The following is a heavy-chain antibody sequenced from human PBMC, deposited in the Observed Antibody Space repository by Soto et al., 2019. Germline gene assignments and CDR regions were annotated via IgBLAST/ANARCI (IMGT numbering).Heavy chain of an antibody. Sequence: EVQLVESGGNLARPGESLRLSCAASGFKFDDYAFHWVRQAPGKGPEWVSGINWNGAYSGYADSVKGRFTISRDNAGNSVYLQMDTLRPEDTALYYSARVHSSGWYVEPYDAWGQGTMVTVSS. CDR2: INWNGAYS. J-gene: IGHJ3*01. D-gene: IGHD6-19*01. V-gene: IGHV3-9*01. CDR1: GFKFDDYA. CDR3: ARVHSSGWYVEPYDA.